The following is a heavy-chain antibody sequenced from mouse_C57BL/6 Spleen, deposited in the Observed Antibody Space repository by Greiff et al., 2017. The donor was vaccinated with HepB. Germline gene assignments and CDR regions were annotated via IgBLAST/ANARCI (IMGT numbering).Heavy chain of an antibody. J-gene: IGHJ1*03. D-gene: IGHD2-5*01. CDR2: INPNNGGT. Sequence: EVQLQQSGPELVKPGASVKISCKASGYTFTDYYMNWVKQSHGKSLEWIGDINPNNGGTSYNQKFKGKATLTVDKSSSTAYMELRSLTSEDSAVYYCARGYYYSNFYFDVWGTGTTVTVSS. V-gene: IGHV1-26*01. CDR3: ARGYYYSNFYFDV. CDR1: GYTFTDYY.